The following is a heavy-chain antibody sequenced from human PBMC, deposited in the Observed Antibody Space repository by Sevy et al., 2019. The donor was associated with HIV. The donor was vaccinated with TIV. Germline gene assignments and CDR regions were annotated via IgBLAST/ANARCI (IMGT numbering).Heavy chain of an antibody. J-gene: IGHJ6*02. Sequence: SETLSLTCAVYGGSFSGYYWSWIRQPPGKGPEWIGEINHSGSTNYNPSLKSRVTISVDTSKNQFSLKLSSVTAADTAVYYCARGEVDDYDRVLYYYGMDVWGQGTTVTVSS. V-gene: IGHV4-34*01. CDR2: INHSGST. D-gene: IGHD4-17*01. CDR1: GGSFSGYY. CDR3: ARGEVDDYDRVLYYYGMDV.